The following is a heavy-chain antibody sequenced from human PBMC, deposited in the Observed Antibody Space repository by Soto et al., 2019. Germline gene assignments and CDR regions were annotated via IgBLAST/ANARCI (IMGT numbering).Heavy chain of an antibody. CDR3: AKDRNYPRDYFHY. Sequence: EVQLLESGGGLVQPGGSLSLSCAASGFTFSSYALSWVRQAPGKGLEWVSAISANGQGIYYADSVRGRFTISRDNSKNTIFLHMDSLRAEDTAVYYCAKDRNYPRDYFHYWGQGTLVTVSS. V-gene: IGHV3-23*01. CDR1: GFTFSSYA. J-gene: IGHJ4*02. CDR2: ISANGQGI. D-gene: IGHD1-7*01.